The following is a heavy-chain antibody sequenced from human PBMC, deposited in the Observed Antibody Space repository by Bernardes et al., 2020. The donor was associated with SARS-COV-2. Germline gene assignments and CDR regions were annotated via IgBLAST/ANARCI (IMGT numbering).Heavy chain of an antibody. D-gene: IGHD3-22*01. J-gene: IGHJ6*02. V-gene: IGHV4-34*01. CDR1: GGSFSGYY. CDR3: ARGVLADSSGYSKPKTTYSYYGMDV. Sequence: SETLSLTCAVYGGSFSGYYWSWIRQPPGKGLEWIGEINHSGSTNYNPSLKSRVTISVDTSKKQFSLKLSSVTAADTAVHYCARGVLADSSGYSKPKTTYSYYGMDVWGQGTTVTVSS. CDR2: INHSGST.